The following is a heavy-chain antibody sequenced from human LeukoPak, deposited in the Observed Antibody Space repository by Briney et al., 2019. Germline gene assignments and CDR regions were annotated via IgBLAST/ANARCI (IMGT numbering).Heavy chain of an antibody. CDR2: IYHSGST. CDR1: GYSISSGYY. CDR3: AREGGYNWFDP. Sequence: SETLSLTCTVSGYSISSGYYWGWIRQPPGKGLEWIGSIYHSGSTYYNPSLKSRVTISVDTSKNQFSLKLSSVTAADTAVYYCAREGGYNWFDPWGQGTLVTVSS. V-gene: IGHV4-38-2*02. D-gene: IGHD3-16*01. J-gene: IGHJ5*02.